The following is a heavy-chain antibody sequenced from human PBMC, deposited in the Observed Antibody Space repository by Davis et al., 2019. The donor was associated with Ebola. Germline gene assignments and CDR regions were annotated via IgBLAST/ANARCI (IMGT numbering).Heavy chain of an antibody. D-gene: IGHD3-16*02. CDR3: ARGSYIWGSYRYTVYYYGMDV. J-gene: IGHJ6*02. CDR1: GGTFSSYA. CDR2: IIPIFGTA. V-gene: IGHV1-69*13. Sequence: SVKVSCKASGGTFSSYAISWVRQAPGQGLEWMGGIIPIFGTANYAQKFQGRVTITADESTSTAYMELSSLRSEDTAVYYCARGSYIWGSYRYTVYYYGMDVWGQGTTVTVSS.